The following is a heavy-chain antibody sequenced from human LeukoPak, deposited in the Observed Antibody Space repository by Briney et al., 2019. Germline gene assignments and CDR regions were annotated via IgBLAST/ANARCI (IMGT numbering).Heavy chain of an antibody. J-gene: IGHJ4*02. V-gene: IGHV3-11*04. CDR1: GFTFSDYY. Sequence: GGSLRLSCAASGFTFSDYYMSWIRQAPGKGLEWVSYISSSGSTIYYAGSVKGRFTISRDNAKNSLYLQMNSLRAEDTAVYYCASSWRDYDFWSGYRFDYWGRGTLVTVSS. CDR3: ASSWRDYDFWSGYRFDY. CDR2: ISSSGSTI. D-gene: IGHD3-3*01.